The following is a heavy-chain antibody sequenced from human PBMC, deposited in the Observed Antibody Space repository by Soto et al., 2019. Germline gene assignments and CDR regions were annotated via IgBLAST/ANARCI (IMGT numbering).Heavy chain of an antibody. V-gene: IGHV1-8*01. Sequence: QVQLVQSGAEVKKSGASVKVSCKASGYTFTSHDINWVRQATGQGLEWMGWMNPNSGNTGYSQKFQGRVTMTRNTSISTAYMELSSLRSEDTAVYYCARWDYGDYARFDYWGQGTLVTVSS. D-gene: IGHD4-17*01. CDR1: GYTFTSHD. CDR3: ARWDYGDYARFDY. J-gene: IGHJ4*02. CDR2: MNPNSGNT.